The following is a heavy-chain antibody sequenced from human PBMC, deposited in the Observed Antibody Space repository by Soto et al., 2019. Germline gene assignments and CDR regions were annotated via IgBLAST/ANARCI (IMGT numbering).Heavy chain of an antibody. CDR3: AKDLNSYALNCDSSGLDY. D-gene: IGHD3-22*01. CDR2: ISYDGSNK. V-gene: IGHV3-30*18. CDR1: GFAFSSYG. J-gene: IGHJ4*02. Sequence: QVQLVESGGGVVQPGRSLRLSCAASGFAFSSYGMDWVRQAPGKRLKWVAVISYDGSNKYYADSVKGRFTISRDNSKNTLYLQMNSLRAEDTAVYYCAKDLNSYALNCDSSGLDYWGQGTLVTVSS.